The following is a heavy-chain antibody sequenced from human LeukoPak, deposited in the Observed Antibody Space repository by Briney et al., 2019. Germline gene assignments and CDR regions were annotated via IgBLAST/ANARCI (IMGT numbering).Heavy chain of an antibody. D-gene: IGHD3-10*01. V-gene: IGHV3-21*01. CDR1: GFTFGSYS. CDR2: ISSSSSYI. J-gene: IGHJ4*02. Sequence: GGSLRLSCTASGFTFGSYSMNWVRQAPGKGLEWVSSISSSSSYIYYADSVKGRFTISRDNAKNSLYLQMNSLRAEDTAVYYCARAASVRGVIIIDYWGQGTLVTVSS. CDR3: ARAASVRGVIIIDY.